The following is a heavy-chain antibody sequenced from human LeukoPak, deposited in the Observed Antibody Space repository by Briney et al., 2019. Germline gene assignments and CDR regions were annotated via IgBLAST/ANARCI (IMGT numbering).Heavy chain of an antibody. CDR3: ARMGPPLRGVRYYYYMDV. Sequence: SETLSLTCNVSGGSISSYYWSWIRQPPGKGLEWIGCIYYSGSTNYNPSLKSRVTISVDTSKNQFSLKLTSVTAADTAVYYCARMGPPLRGVRYYYYMDVWGKGTTVTVSS. CDR2: IYYSGST. CDR1: GGSISSYY. D-gene: IGHD3-10*01. J-gene: IGHJ6*03. V-gene: IGHV4-59*01.